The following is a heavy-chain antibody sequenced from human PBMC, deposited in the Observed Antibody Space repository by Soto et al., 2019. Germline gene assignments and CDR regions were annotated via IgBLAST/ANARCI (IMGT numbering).Heavy chain of an antibody. CDR1: GLTVSIYA. Sequence: GRSLTLSCAASGLTVSIYAMSWVRQAQGKGLEWVSVISGSGGYTDYADSVKGRFTTSRDNSTNTLYLQINSLRAEDTALYYCADRFRRALLNAVVDWGQGTMVTVSS. J-gene: IGHJ4*02. CDR2: ISGSGGYT. D-gene: IGHD2-15*01. V-gene: IGHV3-23*01. CDR3: ADRFRRALLNAVVD.